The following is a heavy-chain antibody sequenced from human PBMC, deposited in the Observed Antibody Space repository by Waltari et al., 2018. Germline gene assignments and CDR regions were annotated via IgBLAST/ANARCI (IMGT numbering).Heavy chain of an antibody. V-gene: IGHV3-30*02. CDR3: AREDIVSATQWRGNQYRGNSGYDL. CDR1: GFNFNIYG. D-gene: IGHD5-12*01. J-gene: IGHJ4*01. CDR2: TRFDGINK. Sequence: GGGVVQPGDSLRLSCVSSGFNFNIYGMHWVRQAPGKGLEWVAFTRFDGINKHYADSVKGRFTISRDNIENTLYLQMNSPRGEDSAIYYCAREDIVSATQWRGNQYRGNSGYDLWGQGTLVSVSS.